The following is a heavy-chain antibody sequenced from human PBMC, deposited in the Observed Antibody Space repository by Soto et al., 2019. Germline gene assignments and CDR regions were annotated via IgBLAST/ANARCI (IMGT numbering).Heavy chain of an antibody. D-gene: IGHD3-22*01. CDR1: GSSIGSGSF. CDR3: ARDNYYYDSSGYRIFDY. V-gene: IGHV4-38-2*02. J-gene: IGHJ4*02. CDR2: IYHTGST. Sequence: SGSLSLTCAVSGSSIGSGSFWGWIRQSPGKGLEWIGSIYHTGSTFYNPSLKTRVSITMDTSKNQFSLKLTSVTAADTALYYCARDNYYYDSSGYRIFDYWGQGTPVTVSS.